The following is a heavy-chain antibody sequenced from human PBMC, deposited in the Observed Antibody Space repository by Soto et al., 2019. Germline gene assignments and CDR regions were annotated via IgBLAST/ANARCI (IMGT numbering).Heavy chain of an antibody. V-gene: IGHV3-23*01. D-gene: IGHD2-15*01. CDR3: AKDRSSRVVVASYNWFDP. CDR2: IRGSGGST. CDR1: GFTFSSYA. J-gene: IGHJ5*02. Sequence: GGSLRLSCAASGFTFSSYAMSWVRQAPGKGLEWVSAIRGSGGSTYYAGSVKGRFTISRDNSKNTLYLQMISLRAEETAGYYCAKDRSSRVVVASYNWFDPWGQGTLVTVSS.